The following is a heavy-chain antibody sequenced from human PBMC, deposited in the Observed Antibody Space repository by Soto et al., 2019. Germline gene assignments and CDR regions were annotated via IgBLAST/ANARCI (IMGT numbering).Heavy chain of an antibody. CDR2: IIPVAGAA. D-gene: IGHD2-2*01. CDR3: ATALGCSSTSCTLDY. J-gene: IGHJ4*02. CDR1: GGTFRSYA. Sequence: QVQLVQSGAEVKKPGSSVKVSCKASGGTFRSYAFSWVRHAPGQGLEWMGGIIPVAGAAHYAQKFQGRVTITADESSSTAYMELSSLSSQDTAVYYCATALGCSSTSCTLDYWGQGTRVIVSS. V-gene: IGHV1-69*01.